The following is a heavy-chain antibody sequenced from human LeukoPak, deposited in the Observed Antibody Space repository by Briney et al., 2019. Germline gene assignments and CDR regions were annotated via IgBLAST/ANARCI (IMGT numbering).Heavy chain of an antibody. D-gene: IGHD6-13*01. Sequence: PGGSLRLSCAASGFTFDEYAMSWVRQAPGKGLEWVSAISGSGGSTYYADSVKGRFTISTDSARNSVYLQMNSLRADETAVYFCARFIASPGPDAFDIWGQGTLVTVPS. CDR2: ISGSGGST. V-gene: IGHV3-23*01. J-gene: IGHJ3*02. CDR1: GFTFDEYA. CDR3: ARFIASPGPDAFDI.